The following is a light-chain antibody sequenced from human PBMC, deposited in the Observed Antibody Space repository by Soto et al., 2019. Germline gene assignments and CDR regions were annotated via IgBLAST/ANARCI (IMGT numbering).Light chain of an antibody. V-gene: IGKV1-5*01. CDR2: DAS. J-gene: IGKJ2*01. CDR1: QTMSTS. CDR3: QQYDSYLST. Sequence: DIPMTQSPSALSASVGDRVTITCRASQTMSTSLAWYQQKPGTAPKLLIYDASNLESGVPSRFSGSGSGTEFTLTISRLQPDDFATYYCQQYDSYLSTFGQGTKLEIK.